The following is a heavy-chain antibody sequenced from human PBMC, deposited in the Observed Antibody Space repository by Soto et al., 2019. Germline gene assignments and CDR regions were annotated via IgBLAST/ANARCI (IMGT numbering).Heavy chain of an antibody. Sequence: EVRLVESGGGLVKPGGSLRLSCAASGITLSNAWMIWVRQSPGRGLEWVGRIKSNYDGGTTDYAAPVKGRFTISRDDSKNTLFLQMNSLNSEDTAVYYCTVPAPDTPMFTIYYYFAMEVWGRGTTVTLSS. D-gene: IGHD5-18*01. J-gene: IGHJ6*02. CDR3: TVPAPDTPMFTIYYYFAMEV. V-gene: IGHV3-15*07. CDR2: IKSNYDGGTT. CDR1: GITLSNAW.